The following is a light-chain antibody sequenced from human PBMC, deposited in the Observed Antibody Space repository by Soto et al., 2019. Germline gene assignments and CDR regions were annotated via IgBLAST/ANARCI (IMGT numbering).Light chain of an antibody. V-gene: IGLV2-14*01. CDR1: SSDVGGYNY. J-gene: IGLJ1*01. CDR2: DVS. Sequence: QSVLTQPASGSGSPGPSITISCTGTSSDVGGYNYVSWYQQHPGKAPKLMIYDVSNRPSGVSNRFSGSKSGNTASLTISGLQAEDEADYYCSSYTSSSTLYVFGTGTKVTVL. CDR3: SSYTSSSTLYV.